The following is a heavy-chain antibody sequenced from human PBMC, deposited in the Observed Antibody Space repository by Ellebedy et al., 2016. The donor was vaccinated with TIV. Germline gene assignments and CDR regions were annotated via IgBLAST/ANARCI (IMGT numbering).Heavy chain of an antibody. CDR3: AKKLCGSYSFDY. J-gene: IGHJ4*02. Sequence: PGGSLRLSCAASGFTFSSYAMSWVRQAPRKGLEWVSTISNTGSRTYYADSVEGRFTISRDDSKDTLYLQMNTLRAEDTAIYYCAKKLCGSYSFDYWGLGTLVTVSS. CDR1: GFTFSSYA. CDR2: ISNTGSRT. D-gene: IGHD3-16*01. V-gene: IGHV3-23*01.